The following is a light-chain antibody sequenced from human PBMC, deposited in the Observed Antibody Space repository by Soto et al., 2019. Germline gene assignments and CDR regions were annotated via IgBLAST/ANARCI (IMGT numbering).Light chain of an antibody. V-gene: IGKV1-27*01. CDR3: QNYSSAART. J-gene: IGKJ1*01. CDR1: QAFSNY. Sequence: DIQMTQAPSSLSASVGDRVTITYRASQAFSNYLAWYQQKPGKVPELLIYASFSLQSGVESRFSGSGSGTAVILPICSLQPEDVATYYCQNYSSAARTFSQGTKVEIK. CDR2: ASF.